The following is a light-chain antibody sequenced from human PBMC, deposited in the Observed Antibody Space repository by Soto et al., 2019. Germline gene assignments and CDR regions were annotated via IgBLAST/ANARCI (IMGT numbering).Light chain of an antibody. CDR3: QQYGGSPLT. CDR1: QSVSSSY. J-gene: IGKJ3*01. Sequence: EIVLTQSPGTLSLSPGERATLSCRASQSVSSSYLAWYQQKPGQAPRLLIYGASSRATGIPDRFSGSGSGTDFTLTISRLEPEDFAVYYCQQYGGSPLTFGPGTKVEIK. V-gene: IGKV3-20*01. CDR2: GAS.